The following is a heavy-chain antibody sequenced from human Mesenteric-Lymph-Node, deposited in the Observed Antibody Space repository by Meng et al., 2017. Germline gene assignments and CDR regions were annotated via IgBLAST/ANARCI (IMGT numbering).Heavy chain of an antibody. V-gene: IGHV4-39*01. CDR3: ARHVYGDSYGF. CDR1: AGSLENIFYC. D-gene: IGHD4-17*01. CDR2: VRYSGTA. Sequence: HPQLQSAGPCMLNPAETLSLTTTAPAGSLENIFYCWDWIRQPPGKGLEWIGSVRYSGTAYYNPSLTSRVTISVDTSKNQFSLNLSSLTAADTAVYYCARHVYGDSYGFWGQGTLVTVSS. J-gene: IGHJ4*02.